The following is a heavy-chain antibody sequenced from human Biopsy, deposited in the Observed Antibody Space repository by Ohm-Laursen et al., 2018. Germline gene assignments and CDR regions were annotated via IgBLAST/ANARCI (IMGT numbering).Heavy chain of an antibody. Sequence: VASVKVSCKTTGYTFTDDQIHWVREAPGQGLEWMGLVNPKKGDTRYAQKFQGRVTMTSDASVATAYMELTGLTSDDTAVYFCSREQHYYSAWGQGTLVTVSS. CDR2: VNPKKGDT. CDR3: SREQHYYSA. V-gene: IGHV1-2*06. J-gene: IGHJ5*02. D-gene: IGHD2-21*02. CDR1: GYTFTDDQ.